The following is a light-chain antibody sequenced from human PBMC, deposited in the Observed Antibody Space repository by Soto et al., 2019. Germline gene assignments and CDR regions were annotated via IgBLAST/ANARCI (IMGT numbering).Light chain of an antibody. Sequence: QSVLTQPPSVSGAPGQRVTISCTGSSSNIGAHYDVHWYQQLPGTAPKLLIYSNNQRPSGVPDRFSGSKSGTSASLAISGLQSEDETDYYCASWDDSLSAVLFGGGTKLTVL. CDR3: ASWDDSLSAVL. J-gene: IGLJ2*01. CDR2: SNN. CDR1: SSNIGAHYD. V-gene: IGLV1-40*01.